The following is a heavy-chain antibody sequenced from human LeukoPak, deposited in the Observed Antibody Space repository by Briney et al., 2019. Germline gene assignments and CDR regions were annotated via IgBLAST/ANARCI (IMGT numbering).Heavy chain of an antibody. J-gene: IGHJ4*02. D-gene: IGHD1-26*01. V-gene: IGHV4-59*01. CDR1: GGSISSFY. Sequence: SSETLSLTCTVSGGSISSFYLTWIRQPPGKGPEWIGHFHDSEGTKYNPSLKSRAAISEDTSKNQFSLMVNSVTAADTAVYYCARGDPSGRPGIAFDYWGQGTLVTVSS. CDR2: FHDSEGT. CDR3: ARGDPSGRPGIAFDY.